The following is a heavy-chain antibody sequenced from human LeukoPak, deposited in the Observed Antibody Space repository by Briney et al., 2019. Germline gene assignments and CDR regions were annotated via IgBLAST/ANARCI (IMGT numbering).Heavy chain of an antibody. CDR3: TREHYDSSGYPDY. Sequence: GGSLRLSCAASGFTFSSDAMSWVRQAPGKGLEWVGFIRSKAYGGTTEYAASVKGRFTISRDDSKSIAYLQMNSLKTEDTAVYYCTREHYDSSGYPDYWGQGTLVTVSS. D-gene: IGHD3-22*01. V-gene: IGHV3-49*04. CDR2: IRSKAYGGTT. CDR1: GFTFSSDA. J-gene: IGHJ4*02.